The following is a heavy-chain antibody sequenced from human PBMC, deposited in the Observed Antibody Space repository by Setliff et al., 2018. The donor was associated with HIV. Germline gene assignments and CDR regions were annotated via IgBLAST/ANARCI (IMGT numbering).Heavy chain of an antibody. CDR1: GGSISSYC. Sequence: TLSLTCTVSGGSISSYCWNWIRQSPGRGLEWIGFIFSSGSTKYNPSLQSRVTMSIDTSKNQFSLKLTSVTAADTAVYYCARRIDDSGTFPDKNWFDTWGQGSLVTVSS. CDR3: ARRIDDSGTFPDKNWFDT. J-gene: IGHJ5*02. CDR2: IFSSGST. D-gene: IGHD3-10*01. V-gene: IGHV4-4*09.